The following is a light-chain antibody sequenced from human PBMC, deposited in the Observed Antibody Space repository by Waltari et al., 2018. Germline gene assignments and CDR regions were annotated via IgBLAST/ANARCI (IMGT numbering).Light chain of an antibody. CDR3: AAWDDSLSGPV. J-gene: IGLJ2*01. CDR2: RSN. V-gene: IGLV1-47*01. Sequence: QSVLTQPPSASGTPGLRVAISCSGSSSNIGSNDVYWYQLLPGTAPNVLIYRSNQRPSGVPDRFSGSKSGTSASLAISGRRSEDEADYYCAAWDDSLSGPVFGGGTKVTVL. CDR1: SSNIGSND.